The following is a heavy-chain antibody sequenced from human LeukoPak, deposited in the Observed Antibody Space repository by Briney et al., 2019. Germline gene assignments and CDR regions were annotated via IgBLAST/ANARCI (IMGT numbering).Heavy chain of an antibody. CDR3: ARLVVPSYYMDV. J-gene: IGHJ6*03. D-gene: IGHD2-2*01. CDR2: ISSSSSTI. CDR1: GFTFSNYS. Sequence: SGGSLRLSCAAPGFTFSNYSMKLVRQAPGKGLEWVSYISSSSSTIYYADSVKGRFTISRDNAKNSLYLQMNSLRAEDTAVYYCARLVVPSYYMDVWGKGTTVTVSS. V-gene: IGHV3-48*01.